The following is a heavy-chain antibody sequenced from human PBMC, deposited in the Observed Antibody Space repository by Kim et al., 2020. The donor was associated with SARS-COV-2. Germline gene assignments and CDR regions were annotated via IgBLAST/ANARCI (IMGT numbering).Heavy chain of an antibody. CDR3: ARGHPRPTND. V-gene: IGHV4-34*01. Sequence: SETLSLTCAVYGGSFSGYYWSWIRQPPGKGLEWIGEINHSGSTNYNPSLKSRVTISVDTSKNQFSLKLSSVTAADTAVYYCARGHPRPTNDWGQGTLVTVSS. D-gene: IGHD5-12*01. CDR2: INHSGST. J-gene: IGHJ4*02. CDR1: GGSFSGYY.